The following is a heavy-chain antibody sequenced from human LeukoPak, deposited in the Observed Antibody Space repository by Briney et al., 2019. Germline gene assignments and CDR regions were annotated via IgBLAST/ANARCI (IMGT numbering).Heavy chain of an antibody. CDR3: ARLPWMATTLGAFDI. J-gene: IGHJ3*02. CDR1: GGSISSYY. Sequence: PSETLSLTCTVSGGSISSYYWSWIRQPAGKGLEWIGRIYTSGSTNHNPSLKSRVTMSVDTSKNQFSLKLSSVTAADTAVYYGARLPWMATTLGAFDIWGQGTMVTVSS. V-gene: IGHV4-4*07. CDR2: IYTSGST. D-gene: IGHD5-24*01.